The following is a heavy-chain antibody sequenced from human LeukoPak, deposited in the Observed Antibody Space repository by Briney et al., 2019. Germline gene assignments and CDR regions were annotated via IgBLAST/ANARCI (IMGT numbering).Heavy chain of an antibody. CDR1: GFTSRSYA. CDR3: AKSGTDYDFWDSGY. J-gene: IGHJ4*02. D-gene: IGHD3-3*01. V-gene: IGHV3-23*01. Sequence: GGSLRLSCAASGFTSRSYAMSWVRQSPGKGLEWVSGLTTGGSAYYVDSVRGRFTISRDDSKNTLYLQMNGLRAEDTAVYYCAKSGTDYDFWDSGYWGQGTLVTVSS. CDR2: LTTGGSA.